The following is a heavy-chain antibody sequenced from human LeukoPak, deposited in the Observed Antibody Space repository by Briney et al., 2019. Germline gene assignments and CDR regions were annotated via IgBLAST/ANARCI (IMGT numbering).Heavy chain of an antibody. D-gene: IGHD5-18*01. J-gene: IGHJ4*02. V-gene: IGHV3-33*08. Sequence: GGSLRLSCAASGFTFNTFSLHWVRQAPGKGLEWVAVIWYDGSNKYYADSVKGRFTISRDNSKNTLYLQMNSLRAEDTAVYYCARGGGYSYGFLDYWGQGTLVTVSS. CDR1: GFTFNTFS. CDR2: IWYDGSNK. CDR3: ARGGGYSYGFLDY.